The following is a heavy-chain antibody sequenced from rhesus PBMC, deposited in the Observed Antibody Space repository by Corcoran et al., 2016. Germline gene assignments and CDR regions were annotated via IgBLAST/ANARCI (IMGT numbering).Heavy chain of an antibody. CDR1: GFTFGSYA. CDR2: FIPLVGIT. J-gene: IGHJ4*01. CDR3: ARVGYSGSWNAFSFDY. V-gene: IGHV1-198*02. D-gene: IGHD6-25*01. Sequence: QVQLVQSGAEVKKPGASVKVSCKASGFTFGSYAISWVRQAPGQGLEWMGVFIPLVGITNYAEKFQGRVTITADTSTSTAYMELSSLRSEDTAVYYCARVGYSGSWNAFSFDYWGQGVLVTVSS.